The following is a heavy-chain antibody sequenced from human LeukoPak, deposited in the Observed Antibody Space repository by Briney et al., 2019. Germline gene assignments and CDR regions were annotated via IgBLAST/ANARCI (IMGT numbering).Heavy chain of an antibody. J-gene: IGHJ3*02. CDR2: FCGRGGST. CDR1: GHPFRRYD. D-gene: IGHD3-10*01. V-gene: IGHV3-23*01. CDR3: AKGNRGSHYGSAFDI. Sequence: PGGSLTLPCGASGHPFRRYDMTWLRHAPGRGLECVCYFCGRGGSTYYADSGRGRFTISRDNTKNTVYLQMNSLRVEETAVYYCAKGNRGSHYGSAFDIWGQGTKVTVSS.